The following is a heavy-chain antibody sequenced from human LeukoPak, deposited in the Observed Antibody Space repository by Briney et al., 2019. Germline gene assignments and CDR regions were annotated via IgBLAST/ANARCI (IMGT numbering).Heavy chain of an antibody. J-gene: IGHJ4*02. CDR1: GFTFDDYA. V-gene: IGHV3-9*01. D-gene: IGHD2-2*01. CDR3: AKDNGVPAAEDYFDY. CDR2: ISWNSGSI. Sequence: GGSLRLSCAASGFTFDDYAMHWVRQAPGKGLEWVSGISWNSGSIGYADSVKGRFTISRDNATNSLYLQMNSLRAEDTALYYCAKDNGVPAAEDYFDYWGQGTLVTVSS.